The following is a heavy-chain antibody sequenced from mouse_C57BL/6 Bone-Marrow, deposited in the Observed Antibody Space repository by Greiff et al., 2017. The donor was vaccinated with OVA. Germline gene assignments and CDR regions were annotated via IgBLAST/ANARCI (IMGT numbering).Heavy chain of an antibody. CDR1: GYTFTSYW. Sequence: VQLQQPGAELVKPGASVKLSCKASGYTFTSYWMQWVKQRPGQGLEWIGEIDPSDSYTNYNQKFKGKATLTVDTSSSTAYMQLSSLTSEDSAVYYCARTGTDWGQGTTLTVSS. V-gene: IGHV1-50*01. CDR2: IDPSDSYT. J-gene: IGHJ2*01. CDR3: ARTGTD. D-gene: IGHD4-1*01.